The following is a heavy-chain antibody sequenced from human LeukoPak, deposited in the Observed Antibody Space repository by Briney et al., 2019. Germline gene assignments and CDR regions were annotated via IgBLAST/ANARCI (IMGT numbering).Heavy chain of an antibody. Sequence: SVKVSCKASGGTFSSYAISWVRQAPGQGLEWMGGIIPIFGTANYAQKFQGRVTTTADESTSTAYMELSSLRSEDTAVYYCARERENWFDPWGQGTLVTVSS. CDR3: ARERENWFDP. V-gene: IGHV1-69*13. J-gene: IGHJ5*02. D-gene: IGHD5-24*01. CDR1: GGTFSSYA. CDR2: IIPIFGTA.